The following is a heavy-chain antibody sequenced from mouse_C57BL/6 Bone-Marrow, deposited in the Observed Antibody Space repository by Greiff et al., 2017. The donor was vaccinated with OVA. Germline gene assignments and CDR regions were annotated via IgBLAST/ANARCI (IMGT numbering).Heavy chain of an antibody. CDR3: ARNDDYDRYYFDY. CDR1: GYAFTNYL. D-gene: IGHD2-4*01. V-gene: IGHV1-54*01. J-gene: IGHJ2*01. Sequence: VHLVESGAELVRPGTSVKVSCKASGYAFTNYLIEWVKQRPGQGLEWIGVINPGSGGTNYNEKFKGKATLTADKSSSTAYMQLSSLTSEDSAVYFCARNDDYDRYYFDYWGQGTTLTVSS. CDR2: INPGSGGT.